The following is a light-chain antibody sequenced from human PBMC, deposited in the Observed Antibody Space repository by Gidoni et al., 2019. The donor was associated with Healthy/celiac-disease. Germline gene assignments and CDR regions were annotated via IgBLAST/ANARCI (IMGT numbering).Light chain of an antibody. J-gene: IGKJ1*01. Sequence: EIFLTHPPATLSLSPGERATLSCRASQSVSSYLAWYQQKPGQAPRLLIYDASNRATGIPARFSGSGSGTDFTLTISSLEPEDFAVYYCQQRSNWPPLTFGQGTKVEIK. CDR1: QSVSSY. V-gene: IGKV3-11*01. CDR3: QQRSNWPPLT. CDR2: DAS.